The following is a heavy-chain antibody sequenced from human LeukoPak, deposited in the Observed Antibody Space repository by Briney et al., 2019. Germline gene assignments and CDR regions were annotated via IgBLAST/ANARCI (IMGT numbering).Heavy chain of an antibody. Sequence: PGAFLRLSCAASGFTFSSYAMSWVRQAPGKGLEWVSAISGSGGSTYYADSVKGRFTISRDNSKSTLYLQMNSLRAEDTAVYYCAKGRFEIAAAGGNFDYWGQGTPVTVSS. CDR2: ISGSGGST. CDR1: GFTFSSYA. J-gene: IGHJ4*02. D-gene: IGHD6-13*01. V-gene: IGHV3-23*01. CDR3: AKGRFEIAAAGGNFDY.